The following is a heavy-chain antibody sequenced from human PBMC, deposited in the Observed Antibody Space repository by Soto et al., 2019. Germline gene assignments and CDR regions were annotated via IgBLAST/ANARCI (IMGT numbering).Heavy chain of an antibody. CDR2: ISGSGGTI. J-gene: IGHJ4*02. Sequence: EVQLVESGGGMEQPGGSLRVSCAASGFTLSGNGMTWVGQAPGKGLEWVSYISGSGGTIYYADSVKGRFTISRDNAKNSLSVQMNSLRDEDTAVYFCARETGLRSSGWSYYFDFWGQGTRVTVSS. D-gene: IGHD6-19*01. CDR3: ARETGLRSSGWSYYFDF. V-gene: IGHV3-48*02. CDR1: GFTLSGNG.